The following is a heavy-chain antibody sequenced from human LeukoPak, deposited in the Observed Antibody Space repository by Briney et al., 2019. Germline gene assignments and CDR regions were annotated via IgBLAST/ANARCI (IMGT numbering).Heavy chain of an antibody. Sequence: ASVKVSCKASGYTVTSYGISWVRQAPGQGVEWMGWISAYNGKTNYAQKLHGRVTMTTDTSTSTACMELRSLKSDDKAVCYCARADGYSGYDSISGHIVVVPAIDYWGQGTLVTVSS. V-gene: IGHV1-18*01. D-gene: IGHD2-21*02. J-gene: IGHJ4*02. CDR3: ARADGYSGYDSISGHIVVVPAIDY. CDR1: GYTVTSYG. CDR2: ISAYNGKT.